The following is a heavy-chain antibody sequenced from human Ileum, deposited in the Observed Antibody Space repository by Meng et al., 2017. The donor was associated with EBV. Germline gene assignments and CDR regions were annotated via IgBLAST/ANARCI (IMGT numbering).Heavy chain of an antibody. J-gene: IGHJ5*01. Sequence: QNPLGESAPRVVKPTQTLTLPCTFSGFSLSTSGVGVGWIRQPPGKALEWLAMIYGQGDEHYSPSLTSRLTITKDTSKNQVVLTMTNMDSVDTATYYCALRPRQLLRGWFDSWGQGALVTVSS. CDR1: GFSLSTSGVG. CDR2: IYGQGDE. D-gene: IGHD6-13*01. CDR3: ALRPRQLLRGWFDS. V-gene: IGHV2-5*01.